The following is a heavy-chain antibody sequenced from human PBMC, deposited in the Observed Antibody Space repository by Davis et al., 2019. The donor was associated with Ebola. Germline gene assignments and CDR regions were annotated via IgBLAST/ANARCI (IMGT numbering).Heavy chain of an antibody. J-gene: IGHJ4*02. CDR2: IKQDGSER. CDR1: GFTFNNYW. D-gene: IGHD3-10*01. CDR3: ARVMVQGGGPLFDH. Sequence: GGSLRLSCAASGFTFNNYWMSWVRQAPGKGLQWVANIKQDGSERSYVDSVKGRFTISRDNSKNSLYLHMNSLRAEDTAVYYCARVMVQGGGPLFDHWGQGALVTVSS. V-gene: IGHV3-7*01.